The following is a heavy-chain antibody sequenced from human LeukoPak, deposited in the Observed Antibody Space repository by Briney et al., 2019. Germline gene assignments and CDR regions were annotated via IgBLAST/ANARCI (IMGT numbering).Heavy chain of an antibody. CDR3: TGMGPFDY. CDR1: GFTFRYYG. J-gene: IGHJ4*02. D-gene: IGHD1-14*01. Sequence: GGSLRLSCAASGFTFRYYGMHWVRQAPGKGLEWVAFIWYDGSKKYYADSVRGRFTISRDNPKNTLYLQMNSLRAEDTAVYYCTGMGPFDYWGQGTLVTVSS. V-gene: IGHV3-33*08. CDR2: IWYDGSKK.